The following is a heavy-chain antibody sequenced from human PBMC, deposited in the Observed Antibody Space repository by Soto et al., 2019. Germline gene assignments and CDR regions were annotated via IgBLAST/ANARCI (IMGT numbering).Heavy chain of an antibody. D-gene: IGHD3-9*01. CDR2: ISGSGGST. J-gene: IGHJ4*02. CDR3: AASGRNYDILTGYYSITKFDD. CDR1: GFTFSSYA. V-gene: IGHV3-23*01. Sequence: GGSLRLSCAASGFTFSSYAMSWVRQAPGKGLEWVSAISGSGGSTYYADSVKGRFTISRDNSKNTLYLQMNSLRAEDTAVYYCAASGRNYDILTGYYSITKFDDWGQGTLVTVSS.